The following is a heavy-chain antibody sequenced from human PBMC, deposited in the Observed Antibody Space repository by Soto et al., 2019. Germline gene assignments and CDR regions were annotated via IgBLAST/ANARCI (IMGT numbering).Heavy chain of an antibody. CDR1: GGSIINYY. D-gene: IGHD6-13*01. Sequence: SETLSLTCTVSGGSIINYYGTWIRQPAGKGLEWVGRIYSSGSTSYNPSLKSRLTMSVDTSKNQFSLKLTSVTAADTALYYCARQTTYSSSWFDYWGQGTLVTVSS. CDR3: ARQTTYSSSWFDY. V-gene: IGHV4-4*07. J-gene: IGHJ5*01. CDR2: IYSSGST.